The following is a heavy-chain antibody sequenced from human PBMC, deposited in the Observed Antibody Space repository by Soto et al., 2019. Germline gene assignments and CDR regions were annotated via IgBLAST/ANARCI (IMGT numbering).Heavy chain of an antibody. Sequence: SETLSLTCTVSGGSIRTGDYYWVWIRQTPGRGLEWIGSVYYTGTTYYTPSLQGRVTMSADTSKTTFFLELRSVTAADTAVYYCARGPPIVMGTAIVPRTYSFDYWGEGTLVT. J-gene: IGHJ4*02. CDR2: VYYTGTT. CDR1: GGSIRTGDYY. CDR3: ARGPPIVMGTAIVPRTYSFDY. V-gene: IGHV4-39*02. D-gene: IGHD2-21*02.